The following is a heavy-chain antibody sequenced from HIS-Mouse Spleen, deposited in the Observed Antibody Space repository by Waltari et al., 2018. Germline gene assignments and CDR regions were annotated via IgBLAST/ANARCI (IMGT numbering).Heavy chain of an antibody. D-gene: IGHD1-1*01. Sequence: QLQLQESGPGLVKPSETLSLTCTVSGGSISSSSYYWGWIRQPPGKGLEWIGSIYYSGGTYYTPSLKSRVTISVDTSKNQFSLKLSSVTAADTAVYYCARDPRWNDGIDYWRQGTLDTVSS. CDR1: GGSISSSSYY. J-gene: IGHJ4*02. V-gene: IGHV4-39*07. CDR2: IYYSGGT. CDR3: ARDPRWNDGIDY.